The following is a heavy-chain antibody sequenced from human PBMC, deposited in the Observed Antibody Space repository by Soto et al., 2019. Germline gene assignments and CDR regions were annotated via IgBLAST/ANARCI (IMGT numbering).Heavy chain of an antibody. Sequence: QVQLVQSGSEVKTPGSSVKVSCKASGDTFSIYTISWVRQAPGQGLEWMGSVITLFEITSYTQRFQGRVTITADKSTTTVYREYSSLRSEDTAVYYCARDRDNSNWTNFAFWGQGTLVTVSS. J-gene: IGHJ4*02. CDR3: ARDRDNSNWTNFAF. V-gene: IGHV1-69*02. CDR1: GDTFSIYT. CDR2: VITLFEIT. D-gene: IGHD6-13*01.